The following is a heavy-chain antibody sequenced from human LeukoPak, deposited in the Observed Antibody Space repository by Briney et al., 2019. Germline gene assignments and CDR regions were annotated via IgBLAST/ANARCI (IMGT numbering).Heavy chain of an antibody. V-gene: IGHV3-48*03. CDR3: AELGITMIGGV. Sequence: GGALRLSCAASGWTVSSYEMNWVRQDPGKGLEWVSYISSSGSTIYYADSVKGRFTISRDNAKNSLYLQMNSLRAEDTAVYYCAELGITMIGGVWGKGTTVTISS. CDR2: ISSSGSTI. J-gene: IGHJ6*04. CDR1: GWTVSSYE. D-gene: IGHD3-10*02.